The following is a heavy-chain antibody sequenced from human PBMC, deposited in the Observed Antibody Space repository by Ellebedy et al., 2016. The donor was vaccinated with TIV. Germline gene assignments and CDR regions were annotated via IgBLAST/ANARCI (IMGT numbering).Heavy chain of an antibody. J-gene: IGHJ4*02. D-gene: IGHD6-19*01. CDR2: IYGDEDK. Sequence: SGPTLVKPTQTLTLTCSFSGFSLDTSGVGVGWIRQPPGKALEWLAFIYGDEDKRYRPSLESRLTITKDTSKNQVVLKMTNVDAKDTGTYYCAHRGSRGGWFTGLDYWGQGTPVTLSS. V-gene: IGHV2-5*02. CDR1: GFSLDTSGVG. CDR3: AHRGSRGGWFTGLDY.